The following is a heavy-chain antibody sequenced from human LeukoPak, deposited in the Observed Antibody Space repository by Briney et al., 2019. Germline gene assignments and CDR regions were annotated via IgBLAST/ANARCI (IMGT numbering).Heavy chain of an antibody. D-gene: IGHD2-2*01. CDR2: INYSGNT. J-gene: IGHJ6*04. V-gene: IGHV4-39*02. Sequence: SETLSLTCTVSGGSISSSTYYWAWVRQPPGKGLEWIGSINYSGNTYYKSSLKSRVTISVDTSKNQFSLKLTSVTAADTAVYYCARDRIVVVPAVPRNYGMDVWGKGTTVTVSS. CDR1: GGSISSSTYY. CDR3: ARDRIVVVPAVPRNYGMDV.